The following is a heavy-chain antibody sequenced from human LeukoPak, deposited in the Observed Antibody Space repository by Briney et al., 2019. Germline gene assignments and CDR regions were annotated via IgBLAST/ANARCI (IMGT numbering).Heavy chain of an antibody. D-gene: IGHD3-10*01. J-gene: IGHJ4*02. CDR1: GGSFSGYY. CDR2: INHSGST. CDR3: ARRKTGSGSYFKRAYYFGY. Sequence: SETLSLTCAVYGGSFSGYYWSWIRQPPGKGLEWIGEINHSGSTNYNPSLKSRVTISVDTSKNQFSLKLSSVTAADTAVYYCARRKTGSGSYFKRAYYFGYWGQGTLVTVSS. V-gene: IGHV4-34*01.